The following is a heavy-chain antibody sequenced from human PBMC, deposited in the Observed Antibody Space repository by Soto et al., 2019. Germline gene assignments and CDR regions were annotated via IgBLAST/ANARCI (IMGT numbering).Heavy chain of an antibody. J-gene: IGHJ4*02. Sequence: EVQLLESGGDLVQPGGSLRLSCVASGFTFSNYAMTWVRQAPGKGLEWVSALSGSGGSTFYADSVKGRFTISRDNSKNTLYLQMNSLRAEDTAVYYCAKDARLLWFGELLKWGQGTLVTVSS. CDR3: AKDARLLWFGELLK. CDR1: GFTFSNYA. D-gene: IGHD3-10*01. V-gene: IGHV3-23*01. CDR2: LSGSGGST.